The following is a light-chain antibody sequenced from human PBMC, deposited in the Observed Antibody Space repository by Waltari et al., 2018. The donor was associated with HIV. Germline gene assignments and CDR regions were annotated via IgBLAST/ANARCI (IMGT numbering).Light chain of an antibody. CDR3: QQYNTWPQT. J-gene: IGKJ1*01. CDR1: QSLLHRYNY. V-gene: IGKV3-15*01. CDR2: GTS. Sequence: DIVMTQSPLSLPVTPGEPASISCRSSQSLLHRYNYLDWYLQKPGQAPRLLIYGTSTRATGCPGRFSGSGSGTEFTLTISSLQSEDFAVYYCQQYNTWPQTFGQGTRVEI.